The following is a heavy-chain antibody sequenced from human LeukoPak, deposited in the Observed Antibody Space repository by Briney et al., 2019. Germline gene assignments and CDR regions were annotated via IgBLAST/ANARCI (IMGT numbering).Heavy chain of an antibody. J-gene: IGHJ6*03. V-gene: IGHV1-69*05. CDR2: IIPIFGTA. CDR3: ARTPQHSYYYYNMDV. D-gene: IGHD5-18*01. CDR1: GGTFSTYA. Sequence: SVKVSCRASGGTFSTYAITWVRQAPGQGLEWMGGIIPIFGTANYAQKLQDRVTITTDASTSTVYMELTSLRSEDTAVYYCARTPQHSYYYYNMDVWGKGTTVTVAS.